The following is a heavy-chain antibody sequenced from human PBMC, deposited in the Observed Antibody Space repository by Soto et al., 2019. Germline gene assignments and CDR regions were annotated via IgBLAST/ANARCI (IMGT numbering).Heavy chain of an antibody. J-gene: IGHJ2*01. CDR3: ARGSYCGGDCHHYWYFEL. CDR1: GDSIISIYH. CDR2: IYYSGST. V-gene: IGHV4-59*01. D-gene: IGHD2-21*02. Sequence: SETLSLTCAVSGDSIISIYHWAWIRQPPGKGLEWIGYIYYSGSTNYNPSLKSRVTISVDTSKNQFSLKLSSVTAADTAVYYCARGSYCGGDCHHYWYFELWGRGTLVTVSS.